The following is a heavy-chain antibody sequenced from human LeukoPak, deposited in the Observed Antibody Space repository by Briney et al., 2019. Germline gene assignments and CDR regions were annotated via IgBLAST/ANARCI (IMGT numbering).Heavy chain of an antibody. Sequence: GGSLRLSCAASGFTFSSYWMSWVRQAPGKGLEWVANIKQDGSGKYYVDSVKGRFTISRDNAKNSLYLQMNSLRAEDTAVYYCARVSTMVRGVIRYWGQGTLVTVSS. V-gene: IGHV3-7*01. CDR2: IKQDGSGK. J-gene: IGHJ4*02. D-gene: IGHD3-10*01. CDR1: GFTFSSYW. CDR3: ARVSTMVRGVIRY.